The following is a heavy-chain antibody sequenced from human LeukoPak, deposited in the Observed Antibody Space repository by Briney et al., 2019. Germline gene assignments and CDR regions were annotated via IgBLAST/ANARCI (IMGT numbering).Heavy chain of an antibody. CDR2: INSDGRTT. CDR1: GFTFSSYW. J-gene: IGHJ4*02. V-gene: IGHV3-74*01. CDR3: ARGSRSGSGAYYFDS. Sequence: QPGGSLRLSCAASGFTFSSYWMHWVRQAPGKGLVWVSFINSDGRTTNYADSVKGRITISRDNAKNTLFLQINSLRADDTAVYYCARGSRSGSGAYYFDSWGQGTLVSVSS. D-gene: IGHD3-10*01.